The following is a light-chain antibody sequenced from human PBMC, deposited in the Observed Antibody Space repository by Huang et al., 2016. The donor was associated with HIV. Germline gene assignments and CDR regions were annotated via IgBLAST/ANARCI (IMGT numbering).Light chain of an antibody. V-gene: IGKV3-20*01. CDR3: QQYANSLPT. Sequence: EIVLTQSPGTLSLSPGQRVTLSCRASQSVSSSYFAWYQQRPGQPPRLLIDGASSRATGIPDRFSGSGSGTDFTLTIIRLEPEDFAVYYCQQYANSLPTFGQGTKVEIK. CDR1: QSVSSSY. CDR2: GAS. J-gene: IGKJ1*01.